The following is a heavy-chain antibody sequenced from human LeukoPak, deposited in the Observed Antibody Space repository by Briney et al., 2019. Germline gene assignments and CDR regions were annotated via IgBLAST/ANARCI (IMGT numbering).Heavy chain of an antibody. D-gene: IGHD4-17*01. V-gene: IGHV4-30-4*01. CDR1: GGSISSGDYY. CDR3: ASNYGDYGYYFDY. CDR2: IYYSGST. J-gene: IGHJ4*02. Sequence: NPSETLSLTCTVSGGSISSGDYYWSWIRQPPGKGLEWIGYIYYSGSTYYNPSLKSRVTISVDTPKNQFSLKLSSVTAADTAVYYCASNYGDYGYYFDYWGQGTLVTVSS.